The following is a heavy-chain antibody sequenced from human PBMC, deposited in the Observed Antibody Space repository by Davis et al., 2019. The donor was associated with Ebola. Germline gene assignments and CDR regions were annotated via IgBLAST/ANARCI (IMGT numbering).Heavy chain of an antibody. J-gene: IGHJ4*02. Sequence: ASVKVSCKASGYTFTGYYMHWVRQAPGQGLEWMGIINPSGGSTSYAQKFQGRVTMTRDTSTSTVYMELSSLRSEDTAVYYCARDGLDIVATPSLNFDYWGQGTLVTVSS. D-gene: IGHD5-12*01. CDR1: GYTFTGYY. CDR2: INPSGGST. V-gene: IGHV1-46*01. CDR3: ARDGLDIVATPSLNFDY.